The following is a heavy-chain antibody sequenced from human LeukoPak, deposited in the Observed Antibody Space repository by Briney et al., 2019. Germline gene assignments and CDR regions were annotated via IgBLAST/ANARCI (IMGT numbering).Heavy chain of an antibody. CDR3: ASRPVSDIGPLDY. CDR1: GFSFSRYA. V-gene: IGHV3-23*01. CDR2: ISASGSKT. D-gene: IGHD2-15*01. J-gene: IGHJ4*02. Sequence: GGSLRLSCAASGFSFSRYAMSWVRQAPGKGLEYLSGISASGSKTQYADSVKGRFTISRDNSKNTLSLQMNSLMADGTAVYYCASRPVSDIGPLDYWGQGTLVIVSS.